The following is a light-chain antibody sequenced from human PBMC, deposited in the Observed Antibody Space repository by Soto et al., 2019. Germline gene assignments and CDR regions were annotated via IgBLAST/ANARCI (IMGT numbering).Light chain of an antibody. CDR1: QSISNN. V-gene: IGKV3-15*01. CDR2: GAT. Sequence: ETVMTQSPATLSVSPGERATLSCRAGQSISNNLAWYQQNPGQAPRLLIYGATTRATGIPSRFSGSGSGTEFTLTISSLQSEDFAVYYCQQYNNGPLTFGGGTKVEI. J-gene: IGKJ4*01. CDR3: QQYNNGPLT.